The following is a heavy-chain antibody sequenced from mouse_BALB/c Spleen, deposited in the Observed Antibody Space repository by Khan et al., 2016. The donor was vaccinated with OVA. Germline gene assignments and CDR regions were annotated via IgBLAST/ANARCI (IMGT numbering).Heavy chain of an antibody. CDR2: IDSENGNT. J-gene: IGHJ2*01. D-gene: IGHD6-2*01. Sequence: VQLKQSGAELVRPGALVKLSCKGSDFNIKDYYMQWVKQRPEQGLEWIGWIDSENGNTIYDPKFQGKASITADTSSNTAYLQLSRLTSEDHAVYYCTRSLLLYFDYWGQGTTLTVSS. CDR3: TRSLLLYFDY. V-gene: IGHV14-1*02. CDR1: DFNIKDYY.